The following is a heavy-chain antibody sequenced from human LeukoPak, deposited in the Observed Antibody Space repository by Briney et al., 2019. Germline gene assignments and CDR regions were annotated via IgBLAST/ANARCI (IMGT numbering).Heavy chain of an antibody. D-gene: IGHD3-10*01. V-gene: IGHV4-59*08. J-gene: IGHJ4*02. CDR2: IYYSGST. CDR1: GGSISSYY. Sequence: SETLSLTCTVSGGSISSYYWSWIRQPPGKGLEWIGYIYYSGSTNYNPSLKSRVTISVDTSKNQFSLKLSSVTAADTAVYYRARWDYYGSGSRRLDYWGQGTLATVSA. CDR3: ARWDYYGSGSRRLDY.